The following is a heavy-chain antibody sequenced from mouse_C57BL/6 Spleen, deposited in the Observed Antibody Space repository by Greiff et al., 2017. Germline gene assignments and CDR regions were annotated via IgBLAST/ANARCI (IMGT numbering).Heavy chain of an antibody. V-gene: IGHV1-69*01. CDR3: AKVVATNWYFDV. Sequence: QVQLQQPGAELVMPGASVKLSCKASGYTFTSYWMHWVKQRPGQGLEWIGEIDPSDSYTKYNQKFKGKSTLTVDKSSSTAYMQLSSLTSEDSAVYYCAKVVATNWYFDVWGTGTTVTVSS. J-gene: IGHJ1*03. D-gene: IGHD1-1*01. CDR2: IDPSDSYT. CDR1: GYTFTSYW.